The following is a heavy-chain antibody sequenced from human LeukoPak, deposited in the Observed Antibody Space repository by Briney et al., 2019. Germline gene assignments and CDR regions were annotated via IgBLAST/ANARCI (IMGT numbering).Heavy chain of an antibody. CDR3: GRGTAGTYPGSDY. V-gene: IGHV3-74*01. Sequence: GGSLRLSCAASGFTFSGHWMHWVRQVPGKGLVWVSCINVDGSITGHADSVKGRFTISRDNAKNTLYLQLNSLRAEDTAVYYCGRGTAGTYPGSDYWGQGTLVTVSS. J-gene: IGHJ4*02. D-gene: IGHD1-26*01. CDR1: GFTFSGHW. CDR2: INVDGSIT.